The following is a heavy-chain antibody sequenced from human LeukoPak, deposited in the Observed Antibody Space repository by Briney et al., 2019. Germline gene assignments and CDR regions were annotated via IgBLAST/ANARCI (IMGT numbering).Heavy chain of an antibody. V-gene: IGHV4-34*01. CDR2: INHSGST. Sequence: SETLSLTCAVYGGSFSGYYWSWIRQPPGKGLEWIGEINHSGSTNYNPSLKSRVTISVDRSKNQFSLKLSSVTAADTAVFFCARRRKRGYSGARTLDYWGQGTLVTVSS. D-gene: IGHD5-12*01. CDR3: ARRRKRGYSGARTLDY. CDR1: GGSFSGYY. J-gene: IGHJ4*02.